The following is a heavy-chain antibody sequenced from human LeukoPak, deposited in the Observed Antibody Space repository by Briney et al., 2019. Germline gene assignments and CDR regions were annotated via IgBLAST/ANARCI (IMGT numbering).Heavy chain of an antibody. CDR2: IIPVFGTA. V-gene: IGHV1-69*13. Sequence: SVKVSCKASGGTFSSFAINWVRQAPGQGLEWMGGIIPVFGTANYAQRFQGRVTITADESTNTAYMELSSLRSEDTAVFYCAGGPPPPPSYYDASGSHFDLWGQGTMITVSS. J-gene: IGHJ3*01. CDR1: GGTFSSFA. D-gene: IGHD3-22*01. CDR3: AGGPPPPPSYYDASGSHFDL.